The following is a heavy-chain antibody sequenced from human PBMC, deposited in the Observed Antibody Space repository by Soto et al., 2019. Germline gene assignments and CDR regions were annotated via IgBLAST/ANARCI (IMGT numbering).Heavy chain of an antibody. V-gene: IGHV5-51*01. Sequence: PGESQKISCQGSGYSFTSYWSGWVRQMPGKGLEWMGIIYPGDSDTRYSPSFQGQVTISADKSISTAYLQWSSLKASDTAMYYCARALYGDYSHYYYYHMDVWGKGTTVTVSS. CDR1: GYSFTSYW. CDR3: ARALYGDYSHYYYYHMDV. D-gene: IGHD4-17*01. J-gene: IGHJ6*03. CDR2: IYPGDSDT.